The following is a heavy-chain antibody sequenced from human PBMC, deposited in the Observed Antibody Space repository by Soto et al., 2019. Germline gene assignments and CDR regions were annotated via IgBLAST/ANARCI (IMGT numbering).Heavy chain of an antibody. CDR3: ARDEGVAMAPFDY. Sequence: EVQLVESGGGLVQPGGSLRLSCAASGSTFSSYSMNWVRQAPGKGLEWVSYISSSSSTIYYADSVKGRFTISRDNAKNSLYLQMNSLRAEDTAVYYCARDEGVAMAPFDYWGQGTLVTVSS. CDR2: ISSSSSTI. J-gene: IGHJ4*02. D-gene: IGHD5-18*01. V-gene: IGHV3-48*01. CDR1: GSTFSSYS.